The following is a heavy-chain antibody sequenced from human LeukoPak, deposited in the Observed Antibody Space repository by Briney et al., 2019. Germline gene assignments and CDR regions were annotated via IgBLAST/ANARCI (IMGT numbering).Heavy chain of an antibody. J-gene: IGHJ4*02. V-gene: IGHV3-33*01. Sequence: GGSLRLSCAASGFTFSSYGMHWVRQAPGKGLEWVAVIWYDGSNKYYADSVKGRFTISRDNSKNTLYLQMNSLRAEDTAVYYCARDGYNSASDYWGQGTLVTVSS. CDR1: GFTFSSYG. CDR3: ARDGYNSASDY. D-gene: IGHD5-24*01. CDR2: IWYDGSNK.